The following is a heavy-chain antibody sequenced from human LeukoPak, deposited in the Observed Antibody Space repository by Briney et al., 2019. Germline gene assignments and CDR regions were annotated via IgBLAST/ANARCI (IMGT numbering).Heavy chain of an antibody. D-gene: IGHD4-17*01. V-gene: IGHV3-11*04. CDR1: GFTFNDYY. J-gene: IGHJ4*02. CDR3: ARGATYAYYFDY. CDR2: ISSSGSSI. Sequence: GGSLRLSCAASGFTFNDYYMSWIRQAPGKGLEWISYISSSGSSIYYADSVKGRFTISRDNAKNTVYLQMNSLRAEDTAVYYCARGATYAYYFDYWGQGILVTVSS.